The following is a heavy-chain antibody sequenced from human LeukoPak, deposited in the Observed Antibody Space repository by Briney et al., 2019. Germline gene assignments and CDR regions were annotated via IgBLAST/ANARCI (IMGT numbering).Heavy chain of an antibody. J-gene: IGHJ4*02. CDR2: ISGSGGNT. D-gene: IGHD3-22*01. Sequence: GGSLRLSCAASGFTFSSYAMSWVPQSPGKGLEWVSAISGSGGNTYSADSVKGRCTISRDNSLQTLFLHMNSLRAEDTAVYYCARGMSATSGYLELEYWGQGALVTVST. CDR3: ARGMSATSGYLELEY. CDR1: GFTFSSYA. V-gene: IGHV3-23*01.